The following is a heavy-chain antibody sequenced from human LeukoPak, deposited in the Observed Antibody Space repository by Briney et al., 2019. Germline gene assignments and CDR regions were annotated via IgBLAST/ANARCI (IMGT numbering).Heavy chain of an antibody. V-gene: IGHV4-39*01. CDR1: GGSMSRVSYF. Sequence: PSETLSLTCTVSGGSMSRVSYFWDWIRQPPGKGLEWIGGICYSGSTQSNTSLKSRVTISLDTSKNQFSLKLTSVTAADTALYYCARRPAIRDYGHSTFYWGQGALVTVSS. CDR2: ICYSGST. J-gene: IGHJ4*02. D-gene: IGHD4-17*01. CDR3: ARRPAIRDYGHSTFY.